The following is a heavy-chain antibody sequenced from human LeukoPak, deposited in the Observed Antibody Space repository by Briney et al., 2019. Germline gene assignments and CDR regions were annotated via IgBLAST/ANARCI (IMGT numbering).Heavy chain of an antibody. CDR2: ISGSGDST. CDR3: ARVGYSGYDYDY. J-gene: IGHJ4*02. V-gene: IGHV3-23*01. CDR1: GFTFSSYA. D-gene: IGHD5-12*01. Sequence: GGSLRLSCEASGFTFSSYAMSWVRQAPGKGLEWVSVISGSGDSTYYADSVGGRCTSSRDNSKAALYLQMNSLRAEDTAVYYCARVGYSGYDYDYWGQRTLVTVSS.